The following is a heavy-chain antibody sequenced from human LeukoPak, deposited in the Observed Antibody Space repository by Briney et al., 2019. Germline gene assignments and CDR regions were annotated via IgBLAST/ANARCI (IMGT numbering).Heavy chain of an antibody. J-gene: IGHJ4*02. V-gene: IGHV1-69*13. CDR1: GGTFSSYA. CDR2: IIPIFGTA. D-gene: IGHD1-1*01. Sequence: ASVKVSCKASGGTFSSYAISWVRQAPGQGLEWMGGIIPIFGTANYAQKFQGRVTITADESTSTAYMELSSLTSEDTAVYYCGRVEVGLGPDYWGQGTLVTVSS. CDR3: GRVEVGLGPDY.